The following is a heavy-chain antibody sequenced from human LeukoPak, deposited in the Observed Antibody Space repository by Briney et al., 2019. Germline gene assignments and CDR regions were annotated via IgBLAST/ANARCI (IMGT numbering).Heavy chain of an antibody. J-gene: IGHJ4*02. CDR3: ARHPIAAAGPLIFDY. V-gene: IGHV4-59*08. CDR2: IYYSGST. CDR1: GGSISSYY. D-gene: IGHD6-13*01. Sequence: PSETLSLTCTVSGGSISSYYWSWIRQPPGKGLEWIGYIYYSGSTNYNPSLKSRVTISVDTSKNQFSLKLSSVTAADTAVYYCARHPIAAAGPLIFDYWGQGTLVTVSS.